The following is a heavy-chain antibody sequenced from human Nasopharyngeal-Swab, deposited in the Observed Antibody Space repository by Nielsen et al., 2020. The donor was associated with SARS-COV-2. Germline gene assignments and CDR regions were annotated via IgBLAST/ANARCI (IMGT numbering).Heavy chain of an antibody. V-gene: IGHV1-18*01. J-gene: IGHJ4*02. CDR1: GYTFTSYG. CDR3: ATSMAVAGTQPPLY. Sequence: ASVKVSCKASGYTFTSYGISWVRQAPGQGLEWMGWISAYNGSTNYAQKFQGRVTMTEDTSTDTAYMELSSLRSEDTAVYYCATSMAVAGTQPPLYWGQGTLVTVSS. D-gene: IGHD6-19*01. CDR2: ISAYNGST.